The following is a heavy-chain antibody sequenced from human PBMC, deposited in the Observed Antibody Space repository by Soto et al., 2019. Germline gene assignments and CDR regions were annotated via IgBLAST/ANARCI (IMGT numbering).Heavy chain of an antibody. Sequence: QVQLVQSGAEVKKPGSSVKVSCKASGGTFSSYAISWVRQAPGQGLEWMGGIIPISGTANYAQKFQGRGTITADESTSTAYMELSILRSEDTAVYYCARSQGSSTSLEIYYYYYYGMDVWGQGTTVTVSS. CDR2: IIPISGTA. CDR1: GGTFSSYA. V-gene: IGHV1-69*01. D-gene: IGHD2-2*01. CDR3: ARSQGSSTSLEIYYYYYYGMDV. J-gene: IGHJ6*02.